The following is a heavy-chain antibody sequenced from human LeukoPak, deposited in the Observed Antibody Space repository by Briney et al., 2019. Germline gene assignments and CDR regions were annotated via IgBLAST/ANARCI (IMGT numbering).Heavy chain of an antibody. V-gene: IGHV3-21*04. J-gene: IGHJ4*02. D-gene: IGHD1-26*01. Sequence: GGSLRLSCAASGFSFSSFSMNWVRQAPGKGLEWVSSISSSSSYIYYADSMKGRFTISRDSAKNSLSLQMNSLRAEDTALYYCARDGPGGGSYYSSNWGQGTLVTVSS. CDR2: ISSSSSYI. CDR1: GFSFSSFS. CDR3: ARDGPGGGSYYSSN.